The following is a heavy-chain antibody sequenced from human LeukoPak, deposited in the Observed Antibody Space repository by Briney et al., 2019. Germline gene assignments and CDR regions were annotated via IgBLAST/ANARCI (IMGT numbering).Heavy chain of an antibody. D-gene: IGHD2-15*01. CDR1: GYSFTSYW. CDR3: ARRMGYCSGGSCLNWFDP. CDR2: IDPSDSYT. J-gene: IGHJ5*02. V-gene: IGHV5-10-1*01. Sequence: GEALKISCKGSGYSFTSYWISWVRQMPGKGLEWMGRIDPSDSYTNYSPSFQGHVTISADKSISTPYLQWSSLKASDTAMYYCARRMGYCSGGSCLNWFDPWGQGTLVTVSS.